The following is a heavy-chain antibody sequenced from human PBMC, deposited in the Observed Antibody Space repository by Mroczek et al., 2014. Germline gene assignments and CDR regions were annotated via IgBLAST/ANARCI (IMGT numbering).Heavy chain of an antibody. Sequence: QVQLQQWGAGLLKPSETLSLTCAVYGGSFSGYYWSWIRQPPGKGLEWIGEINHSGSTNYNPSLKSRVTISVDTSKNQFSLKLSSVTAADTAVYYCARVFPPSTPKYYFDYWGQGTLVTVSS. V-gene: IGHV4-34*01. D-gene: IGHD2-15*01. CDR2: INHSGST. J-gene: IGHJ4*02. CDR1: GGSFSGYY. CDR3: ARVFPPSTPKYYFDY.